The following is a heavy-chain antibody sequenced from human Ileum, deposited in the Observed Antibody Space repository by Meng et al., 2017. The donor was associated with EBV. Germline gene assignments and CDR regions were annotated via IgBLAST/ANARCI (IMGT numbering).Heavy chain of an antibody. CDR1: GYTFTNYG. CDR2: ISTNTGNP. D-gene: IGHD2-15*01. V-gene: IGHV7-4-1*02. CDR3: ARSWGGGSSKE. Sequence: QVQLVQAGGEVKKPGASVKVSCKASGYTFTNYGITWVRQAPGQGLEWMGWISTNTGNPTYAPGFTGRFVFSLDTSVSTAYLQISSLKAEDTAVYYCARSWGGGSSKEWGQGTLVTVSS. J-gene: IGHJ4*02.